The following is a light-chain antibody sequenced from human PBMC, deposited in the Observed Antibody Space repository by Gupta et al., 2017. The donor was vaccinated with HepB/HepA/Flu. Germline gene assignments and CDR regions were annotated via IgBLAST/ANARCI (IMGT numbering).Light chain of an antibody. CDR1: QNIVTY. CDR3: KQSYRLPVT. J-gene: IGKJ2*01. V-gene: IGKV1-39*01. Sequence: IQMTQSPSSLSASVGDRVTISCRASQNIVTYLIWYQQIPGKAPKLLSYGASSLQTGVPSRLRGSGSGTDFTRTISSLQTEDFATDEGKQSYRLPVTCGQGTKLEIK. CDR2: GAS.